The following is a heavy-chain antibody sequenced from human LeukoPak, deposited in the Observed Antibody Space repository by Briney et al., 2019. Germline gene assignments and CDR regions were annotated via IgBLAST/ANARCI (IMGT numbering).Heavy chain of an antibody. CDR1: GFTFSNYS. CDR3: ARGPSEYYYGSGSYSDY. CDR2: ISSSSSYI. Sequence: PGGSLRLSCAASGFTFSNYSMNWVRQAPGKGLEWVSCISSSSSYIYYADSVKGRFTISRDNAKKSLYLQMNSLRAEDTAVYYCARGPSEYYYGSGSYSDYWGQGILVTVSS. J-gene: IGHJ4*02. D-gene: IGHD3-10*01. V-gene: IGHV3-21*01.